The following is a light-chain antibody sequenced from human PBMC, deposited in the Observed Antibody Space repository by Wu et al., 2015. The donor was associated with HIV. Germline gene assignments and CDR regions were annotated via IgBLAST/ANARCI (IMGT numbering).Light chain of an antibody. CDR2: GAS. CDR3: QQYNNWPPAWT. J-gene: IGKJ2*02. CDR1: QSVSSN. V-gene: IGKV3-15*01. Sequence: EIVLTQSPGTLSLSPGERATLSCRASQSVSSNLAWYQQKPGQAPRLLIYGASTRATGIPARFSGSGSGTEFTLTISSMQSEDFAVYYCQQYNNWPPAWTFGQGTKLEIK.